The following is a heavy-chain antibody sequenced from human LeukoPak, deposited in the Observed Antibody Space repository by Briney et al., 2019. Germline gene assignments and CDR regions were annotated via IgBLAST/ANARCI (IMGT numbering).Heavy chain of an antibody. Sequence: GGSLRLSCAASGFTFSSYAMHWVRQAPGKGLEWVAVIPYDGSNKYYADSVKGRFTISRDNSKNTLYLQMNSLRAEDTAVYYCARGHSGYDSSPYFDYWGQGTLVTVSS. J-gene: IGHJ4*02. CDR1: GFTFSSYA. CDR3: ARGHSGYDSSPYFDY. CDR2: IPYDGSNK. V-gene: IGHV3-30*04. D-gene: IGHD5-12*01.